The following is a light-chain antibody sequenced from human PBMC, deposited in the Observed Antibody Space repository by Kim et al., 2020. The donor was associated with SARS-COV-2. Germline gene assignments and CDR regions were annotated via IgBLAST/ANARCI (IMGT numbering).Light chain of an antibody. CDR3: QTWGTGNWV. Sequence: ASVKRTCTLSSGHSSDAIAWHQQQPEKGPRYLMKLNSDGSHSKGDGIPDRFSGSSSGAERYLTISSLQSEDEADYYCQTWGTGNWVFGGGTQLTVL. CDR1: SGHSSDA. V-gene: IGLV4-69*01. CDR2: LNSDGSH. J-gene: IGLJ3*02.